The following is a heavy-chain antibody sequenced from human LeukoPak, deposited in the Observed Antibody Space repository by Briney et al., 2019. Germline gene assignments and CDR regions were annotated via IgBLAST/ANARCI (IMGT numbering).Heavy chain of an antibody. D-gene: IGHD5-12*01. J-gene: IGHJ4*02. CDR1: GFTFSSYG. CDR3: TTENIVATIGDF. Sequence: GGSLRLSCAASGFTFSSYGMHWVRQAPGKGLEWVAFIRYDGSNKYYADSVKGRFTISRDNSKNTLYLQMTSLKTEDTAVYYCTTENIVATIGDFWGQGTLVTVSS. V-gene: IGHV3-30*02. CDR2: IRYDGSNK.